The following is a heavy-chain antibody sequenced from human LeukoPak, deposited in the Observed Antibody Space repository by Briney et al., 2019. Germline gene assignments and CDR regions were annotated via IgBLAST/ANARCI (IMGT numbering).Heavy chain of an antibody. D-gene: IGHD3-10*01. CDR3: AREVEYYGSGSYWGVFDY. J-gene: IGHJ4*02. V-gene: IGHV1-69*13. Sequence: ASVNVSCKASGGTFSSSTFGWVRQAPGQGLEWMGGIIPIFTTANYAQRFQGRVTITADESTSTAYMELSRLRSEDTAVYYCAREVEYYGSGSYWGVFDYWGQGSLVTVSS. CDR2: IIPIFTTA. CDR1: GGTFSSST.